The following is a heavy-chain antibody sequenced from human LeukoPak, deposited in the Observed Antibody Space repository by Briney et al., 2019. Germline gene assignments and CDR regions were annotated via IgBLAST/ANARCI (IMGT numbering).Heavy chain of an antibody. J-gene: IGHJ4*02. V-gene: IGHV4-34*01. CDR1: GGSFSGYY. Sequence: PSETLSLTCAVYGGSFSGYYWSWVRQPPGKGLEWIGEISHSGSTYYNPSLKSRVTVSVGTSKNQFSLRLGSVTAADTAVYYCARGGLDTRRGGYFDYWGQGILVTVSS. D-gene: IGHD5-18*01. CDR2: ISHSGST. CDR3: ARGGLDTRRGGYFDY.